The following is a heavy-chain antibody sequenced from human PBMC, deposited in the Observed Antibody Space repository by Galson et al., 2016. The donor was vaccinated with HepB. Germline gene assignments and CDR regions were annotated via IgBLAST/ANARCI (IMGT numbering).Heavy chain of an antibody. Sequence: SLRLSCAASGYTFSNYAMSWVRQAPGKGLEWVSGISGTGGTTYYAEPGKGRFTISRDNSKNTLYLRMNSLRAEDTAVYYCAKGDDFWSGYYGGLWGQGTLVTVSS. CDR3: AKGDDFWSGYYGGL. D-gene: IGHD3-3*01. J-gene: IGHJ4*02. V-gene: IGHV3-23*01. CDR1: GYTFSNYA. CDR2: ISGTGGTT.